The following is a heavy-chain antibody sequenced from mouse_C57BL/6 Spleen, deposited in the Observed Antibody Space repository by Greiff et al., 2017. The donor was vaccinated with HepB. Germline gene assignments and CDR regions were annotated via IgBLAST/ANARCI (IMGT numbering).Heavy chain of an antibody. Sequence: QVHVKQPGAELVKPGASVKMSCKASGYTFTSYWITWVKQRPGQGLEWIGDIYPGSGSTNYNEKFKSKATLTVDTSSSTAYMQLSSLTSEDSAVYYCARSTRSSSFAYWGQGTLVTVSA. V-gene: IGHV1-55*01. CDR3: ARSTRSSSFAY. CDR1: GYTFTSYW. CDR2: IYPGSGST. D-gene: IGHD1-1*01. J-gene: IGHJ3*01.